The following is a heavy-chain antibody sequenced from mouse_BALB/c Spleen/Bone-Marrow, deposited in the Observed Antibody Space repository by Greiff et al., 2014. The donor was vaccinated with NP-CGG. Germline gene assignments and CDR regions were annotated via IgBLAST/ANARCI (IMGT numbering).Heavy chain of an antibody. CDR1: GFNIKDTY. J-gene: IGHJ2*01. Sequence: EVQLQQSGAELAKPGASVKLSCTASGFNIKDTYMHWVKQRPEQGLEWIGRIDPANGNTKYDPKFQGKATITADTSSNTAYLQLSSLTSEDTAVYYCARYYYGSSYFDYWGQGTTLTVSS. CDR3: ARYYYGSSYFDY. V-gene: IGHV14-3*02. CDR2: IDPANGNT. D-gene: IGHD1-1*01.